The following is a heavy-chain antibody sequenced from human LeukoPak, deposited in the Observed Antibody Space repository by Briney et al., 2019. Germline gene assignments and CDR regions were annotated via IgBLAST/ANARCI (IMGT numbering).Heavy chain of an antibody. Sequence: PGGSLRLSCAASGFTFGNYGMSWVRQAPGKGLEWVSGINWNGGSTGYADSVEGRFTISRDNAKNSQYLQMSSLRVEDTALYYCARAQTDGDSSLLLDYWGQGTLVTVSS. J-gene: IGHJ4*02. CDR3: ARAQTDGDSSLLLDY. CDR2: INWNGGST. CDR1: GFTFGNYG. D-gene: IGHD2-21*02. V-gene: IGHV3-20*04.